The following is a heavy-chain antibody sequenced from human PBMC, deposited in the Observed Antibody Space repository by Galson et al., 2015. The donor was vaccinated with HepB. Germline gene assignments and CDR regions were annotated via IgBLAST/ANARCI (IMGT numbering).Heavy chain of an antibody. V-gene: IGHV1-69*02. CDR3: ARILGDILTGYNQYYYYYGMDV. CDR2: IIPILGIA. J-gene: IGHJ6*02. Sequence: SVKVSCKASGGTFSSYTISWVRQAPGQGLEWMGRIIPILGIANYAQKFQGRVTITADKSTSTAYMELSSLRSEDTAVYYCARILGDILTGYNQYYYYYGMDVWGQGTTVTVSS. D-gene: IGHD3-9*01. CDR1: GGTFSSYT.